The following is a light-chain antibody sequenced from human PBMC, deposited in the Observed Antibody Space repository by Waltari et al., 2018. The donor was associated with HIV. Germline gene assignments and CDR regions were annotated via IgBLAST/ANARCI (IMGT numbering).Light chain of an antibody. V-gene: IGLV3-1*01. CDR2: QDS. CDR3: QAWDSSSVV. J-gene: IGLJ2*01. CDR1: KLGDKY. Sequence: SYELTQPPSVSVSPGQTASITCSGDKLGDKYACWYQRKPGQSPVLVIYQDSKRPSGIPERFSGSNSGNTATLTISGTQAMDEADYYCQAWDSSSVVFGGGTKLTVL.